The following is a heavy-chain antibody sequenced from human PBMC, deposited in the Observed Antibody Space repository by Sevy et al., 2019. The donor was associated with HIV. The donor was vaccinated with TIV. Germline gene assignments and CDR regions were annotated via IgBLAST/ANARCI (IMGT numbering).Heavy chain of an antibody. J-gene: IGHJ4*02. CDR2: MFYSGST. D-gene: IGHD3-10*01. V-gene: IGHV4-39*01. CDR3: ARHGGLVDRAFDY. CDR1: GGSITRSSYD. Sequence: SETLSLTCTVSGGSITRSSYDWGWVRQPPGKGLEWIGSMFYSGSTYYATSLKSRVTISVDTSKNQFSLKLSAVTATDTAVYFCARHGGLVDRAFDYWGQRILVTVSS.